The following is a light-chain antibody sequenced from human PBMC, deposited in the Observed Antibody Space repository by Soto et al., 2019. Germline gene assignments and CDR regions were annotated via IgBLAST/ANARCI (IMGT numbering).Light chain of an antibody. CDR3: SSYTDSSNYV. CDR2: QVT. Sequence: QSALTQPASVSGSPGQSITISCTGTSSDLAIYNYVSWYQQQPGKAPKLMIYQVTNRPSGVSNRFSGSRSGNTASLTIYGLQAEDEAHYYCSSYTDSSNYVFGNVTKVTVL. V-gene: IGLV2-14*01. J-gene: IGLJ1*01. CDR1: SSDLAIYNY.